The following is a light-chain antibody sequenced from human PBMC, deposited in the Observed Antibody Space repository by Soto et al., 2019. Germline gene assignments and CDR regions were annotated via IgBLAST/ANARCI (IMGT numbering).Light chain of an antibody. Sequence: IGITESTSSLCASHSAGVTIPCRASQGISSYLAWYQQKPGKAPKLLIYAASTLQSGVPSRFSGSGSGTDFTLTISCLQSEDFATYYCQQYYSYPQTFGQGTKGDIK. CDR3: QQYYSYPQT. CDR2: AAS. CDR1: QGISSY. J-gene: IGKJ1*01. V-gene: IGKV1-8*01.